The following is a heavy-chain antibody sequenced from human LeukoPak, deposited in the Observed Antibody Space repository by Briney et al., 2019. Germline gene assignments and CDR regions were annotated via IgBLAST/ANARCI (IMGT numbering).Heavy chain of an antibody. CDR2: INPNSGGT. D-gene: IGHD5-24*01. CDR1: GYTFTDYG. V-gene: IGHV1-2*02. Sequence: ASVKVSCKASGYTFTDYGFTWVRQAPGQGLEWMGWINPNSGGTNYAQKFQGRVTMTRDTSISTAYMELSRLRSDDTAVYYCAKTASNMATDFDYWGQGTLVTVSS. J-gene: IGHJ4*02. CDR3: AKTASNMATDFDY.